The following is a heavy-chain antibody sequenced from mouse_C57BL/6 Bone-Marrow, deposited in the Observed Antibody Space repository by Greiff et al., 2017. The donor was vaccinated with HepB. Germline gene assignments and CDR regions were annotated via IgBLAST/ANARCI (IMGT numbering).Heavy chain of an antibody. CDR2: IYPRSGNT. J-gene: IGHJ2*01. CDR1: GYTFTSYG. CDR3: ARLYYYVSRYYFDY. V-gene: IGHV1-81*01. D-gene: IGHD1-1*01. Sequence: VQLQQSGAELARPGASVKLSCKASGYTFTSYGISWVKQRTGQGLEWIGEIYPRSGNTYYNEKFKGKATLTADKSSSTAYMEIRSLTSENSAVYFCARLYYYVSRYYFDYWGQGTTLTVSS.